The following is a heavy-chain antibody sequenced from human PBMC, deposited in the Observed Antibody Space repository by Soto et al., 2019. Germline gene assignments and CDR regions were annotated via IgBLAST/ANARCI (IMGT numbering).Heavy chain of an antibody. CDR2: IYPGDSDT. CDR3: ARIGPYSSGWYDAFDI. D-gene: IGHD6-19*01. J-gene: IGHJ3*02. V-gene: IGHV5-51*01. CDR1: GYSFTSYW. Sequence: GESLKISCKGSGYSFTSYWIGWVRQMPGKGLEWMGIIYPGDSDTRYSPSFQGQVTISADKSISTAYLQWSSLKASDTAMYYCARIGPYSSGWYDAFDIWGQGTMVTVSS.